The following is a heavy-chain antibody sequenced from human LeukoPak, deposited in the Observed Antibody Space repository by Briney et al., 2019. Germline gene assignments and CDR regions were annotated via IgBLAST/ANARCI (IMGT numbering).Heavy chain of an antibody. V-gene: IGHV3-30-3*01. J-gene: IGHJ3*02. CDR2: IPYDGSNK. Sequence: GRALRLSCAASGFTFSSYAMHWVRQAPGKGLEGVAVIPYDGSNKYYADSVKGRFTISRDNSKNTLYLQMNSLRAEDTAVYYCAREWIQLWLHAFDIWGQGTMVTVSS. CDR1: GFTFSSYA. CDR3: AREWIQLWLHAFDI. D-gene: IGHD5-18*01.